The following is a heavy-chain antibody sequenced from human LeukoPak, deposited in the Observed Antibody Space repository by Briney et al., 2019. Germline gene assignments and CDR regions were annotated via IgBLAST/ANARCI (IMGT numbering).Heavy chain of an antibody. D-gene: IGHD5-18*01. CDR3: AKGGTAMAVFDY. CDR1: GFTFSSYG. Sequence: QSGGSLRLSCAASGFTFSSYGMHWVRQAPGKGLEWVAVIWYDGSNKYYADSVKGRFTISRDNSKNTLYLQMNSLRAEDTAVYYCAKGGTAMAVFDYWGQGTLVTVSS. V-gene: IGHV3-30*02. J-gene: IGHJ4*02. CDR2: IWYDGSNK.